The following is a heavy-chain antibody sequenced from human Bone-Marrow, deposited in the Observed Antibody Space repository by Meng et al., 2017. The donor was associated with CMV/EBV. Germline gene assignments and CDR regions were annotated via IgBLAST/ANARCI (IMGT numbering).Heavy chain of an antibody. CDR3: AKDLLLFGGANAYFDY. V-gene: IGHV3-23*01. D-gene: IGHD3-16*01. CDR1: GFTFSSYS. J-gene: IGHJ4*02. Sequence: GESLKISCAASGFTFSSYSMNWVRQAPGKGLEWVSAISGSGGSTYYADSVKGRFTISRDNSKNTVYLQMNSLRPEETAIYYCAKDLLLFGGANAYFDYWGQGTLVTVSS. CDR2: ISGSGGST.